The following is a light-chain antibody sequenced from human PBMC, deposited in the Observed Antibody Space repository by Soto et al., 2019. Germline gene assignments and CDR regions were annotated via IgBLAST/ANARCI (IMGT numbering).Light chain of an antibody. V-gene: IGLV2-8*01. Sequence: QPALTQPPSASGSPGQSVTISCTGTSSDVGAHNFVSWHQQHPGKAPKLMIYEVSKRPSGVPDRFSGSKSGNTASLTVSGLQAEDEADYYCSSYAGSNNYVFGTGTKVTVL. J-gene: IGLJ1*01. CDR3: SSYAGSNNYV. CDR2: EVS. CDR1: SSDVGAHNF.